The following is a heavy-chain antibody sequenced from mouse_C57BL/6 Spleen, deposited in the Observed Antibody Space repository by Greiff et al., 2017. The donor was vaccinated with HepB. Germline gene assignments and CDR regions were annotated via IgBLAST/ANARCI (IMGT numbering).Heavy chain of an antibody. CDR1: GFNIKDYY. V-gene: IGHV14-2*01. J-gene: IGHJ4*01. Sequence: VHVKQSGAELVKPGASVKLSCTASGFNIKDYYMHWVKQRPEQGLEWIGRIDPEDGETKYAPKFQGKATMTTDTTSNTAYLQPSSLTSEDTAVYYCASPTGTKAMGYWGQGTSVTVSS. CDR2: IDPEDGET. CDR3: ASPTGTKAMGY. D-gene: IGHD4-1*01.